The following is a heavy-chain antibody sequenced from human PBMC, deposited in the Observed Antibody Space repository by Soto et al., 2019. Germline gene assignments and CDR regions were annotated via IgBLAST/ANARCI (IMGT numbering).Heavy chain of an antibody. J-gene: IGHJ4*02. D-gene: IGHD2-15*01. V-gene: IGHV1-3*01. CDR2: INAGNGNT. CDR1: GYTFTSYA. CDR3: AKEIRPSGDSCWGH. Sequence: QVQLVQSGAEVKKPGASVQVSCKTSGYTFTSYAIHWVRQAPGQRLEWMGWINAGNGNTKYSQKLQGRVTITRDTSASTVYLDLSSLRSEDTAVYYCAKEIRPSGDSCWGHWGQGTLITVSS.